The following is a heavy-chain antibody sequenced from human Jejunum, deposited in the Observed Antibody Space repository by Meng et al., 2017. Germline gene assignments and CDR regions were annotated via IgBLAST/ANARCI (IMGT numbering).Heavy chain of an antibody. V-gene: IGHV1-3*04. CDR1: GYTFSYYA. D-gene: IGHD5-24*01. CDR2: INTDNGNT. Sequence: ASVKVSCKASGYTFSYYAMHWVRQAPGQRPEWMGWINTDNGNTKYSRNLQGRVTITRDTSTNTVYMEMRSLRSEDTAVYYCARVEGDGYSYPSYYYGMDVWGQGTTITVSS. CDR3: ARVEGDGYSYPSYYYGMDV. J-gene: IGHJ6*02.